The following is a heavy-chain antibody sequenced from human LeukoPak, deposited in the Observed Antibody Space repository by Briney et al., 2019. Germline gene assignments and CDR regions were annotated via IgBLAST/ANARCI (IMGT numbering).Heavy chain of an antibody. CDR2: IYYSGST. D-gene: IGHD1-26*01. CDR1: GGSISSYY. Sequence: PSETLSLTCTVSGGSISSYYWSWIRQPPGKGLEWIGYIYYSGSTNYNPSLKSRVTISVDTSKNQFSLKLSSVTAADTAVYYCARDRGLLRAFDIWGQGTMVTVSS. V-gene: IGHV4-59*12. CDR3: ARDRGLLRAFDI. J-gene: IGHJ3*02.